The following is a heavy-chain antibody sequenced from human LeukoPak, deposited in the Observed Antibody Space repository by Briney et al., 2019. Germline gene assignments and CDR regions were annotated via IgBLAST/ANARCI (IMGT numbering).Heavy chain of an antibody. J-gene: IGHJ6*03. CDR3: ARGPTPLMDIYYYYMDV. Sequence: SETLSLTCTVSGGSISSYYWSWIRQPPGKGLEWIGYIYYSGSTNYNPSLKSRVTISVDTSKNQFSLKLSSVTAADTAVYYCARGPTPLMDIYYYYMDVWGKGTTVTVSS. CDR2: IYYSGST. CDR1: GGSISSYY. V-gene: IGHV4-59*08. D-gene: IGHD2-8*01.